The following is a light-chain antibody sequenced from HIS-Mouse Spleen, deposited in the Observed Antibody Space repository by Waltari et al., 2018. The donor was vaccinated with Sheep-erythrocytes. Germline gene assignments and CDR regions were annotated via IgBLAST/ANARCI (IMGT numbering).Light chain of an antibody. Sequence: SALTQPASVSGSPGQSITISCTGTSSDVGSYNLVSWYQQHPGKAPKLMIYEGSKRPSGVSNRFSGSKSGNTASLTISGLQAEEEADYYCCSYAGSSTWVFGGGTKLTVL. V-gene: IGLV2-23*01. CDR1: SSDVGSYNL. J-gene: IGLJ3*02. CDR2: EGS. CDR3: CSYAGSSTWV.